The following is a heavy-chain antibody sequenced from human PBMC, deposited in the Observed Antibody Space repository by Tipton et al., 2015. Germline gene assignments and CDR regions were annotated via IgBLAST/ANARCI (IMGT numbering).Heavy chain of an antibody. CDR3: ARGGYGDLVMY. J-gene: IGHJ4*02. D-gene: IGHD4-17*01. CDR1: GLTFSAYW. V-gene: IGHV3-7*01. CDR2: IKPDGSDT. Sequence: SLRLSCAASGLTFSAYWMSWARQAPGKGLEWVAHIKPDGSDTYYVDSVKGRFTISRDNAKNSLYLQMNSLRAEDTAVYFCARGGYGDLVMYWGQGTLVTVSS.